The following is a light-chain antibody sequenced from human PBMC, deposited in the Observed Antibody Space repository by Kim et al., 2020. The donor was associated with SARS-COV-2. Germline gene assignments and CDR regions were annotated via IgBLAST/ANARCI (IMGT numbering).Light chain of an antibody. CDR1: QSVSSD. Sequence: EIVMTQSPAALSLSPGERATLSCRASQSVSSDLAWYQQRPGQVPRVLIYDVSTRVTGVPARFSGSGSGTEFTLTISSLQSEDFAVYYWQQYNNWWTFGQGTKVDIK. J-gene: IGKJ1*01. V-gene: IGKV3-15*01. CDR2: DVS. CDR3: QQYNNWWT.